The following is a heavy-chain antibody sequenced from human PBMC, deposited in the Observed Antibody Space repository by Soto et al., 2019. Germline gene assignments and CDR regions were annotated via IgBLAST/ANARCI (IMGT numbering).Heavy chain of an antibody. CDR3: AREIVTAGGNNYFDP. CDR2: VYHTGDT. CDR1: GDTVASSRW. V-gene: IGHV4-4*01. J-gene: IGHJ5*02. D-gene: IGHD2-21*02. Sequence: AETVSLTCGVPGDTVASSRWWGWVRQSPGRGLEWIGNVYHTGDTNFNPSLQSRVTFSVDKSNNQFSLRLTSVTAADTAVYFCAREIVTAGGNNYFDPWGPGTLVTVSS.